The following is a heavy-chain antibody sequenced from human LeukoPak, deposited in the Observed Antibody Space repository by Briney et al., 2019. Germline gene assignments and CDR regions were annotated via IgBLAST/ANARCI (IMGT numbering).Heavy chain of an antibody. J-gene: IGHJ4*02. Sequence: PSETLSLTCSVSGGSINSNSHHWDWIRQARGKGLEWIENIYYSGTTSYNPSLKSRVTISVDTSKNQFSLRLSSVTAADTAVYYCARRGDILTDYAFDYWGQGTLVTVSS. V-gene: IGHV4-39*01. CDR1: GGSINSNSHH. CDR2: IYYSGTT. D-gene: IGHD3-9*01. CDR3: ARRGDILTDYAFDY.